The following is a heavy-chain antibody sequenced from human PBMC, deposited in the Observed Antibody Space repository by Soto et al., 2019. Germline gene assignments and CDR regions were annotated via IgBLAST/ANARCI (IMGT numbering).Heavy chain of an antibody. CDR1: GVSISSYY. Sequence: PSETLSLTCTVSGVSISSYYWSWIRQPPGKGLEWIGYMFYRGSINYNPSLTSRVTISVDTSKNQFSLKMTSVTAADTAVYYCARGPAGNYYYYGMDVWGQGATVTVSS. CDR3: ARGPAGNYYYYGMDV. V-gene: IGHV4-59*01. J-gene: IGHJ6*02. CDR2: MFYRGSI.